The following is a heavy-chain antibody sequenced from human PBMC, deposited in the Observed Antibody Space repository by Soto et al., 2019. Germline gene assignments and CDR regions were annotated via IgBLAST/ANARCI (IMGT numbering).Heavy chain of an antibody. Sequence: SETLSLTCTVSGGSISSYYWSWIRQPPGKGLEWIGYIYYSGSTNYNPSLKSRVTISVDTSKNQFSLKLSSVTAADTAVYYCASSTTGTTFCYYYYMDVWGKGTTVTVSS. CDR1: GGSISSYY. V-gene: IGHV4-59*01. J-gene: IGHJ6*03. CDR3: ASSTTGTTFCYYYYMDV. D-gene: IGHD1-1*01. CDR2: IYYSGST.